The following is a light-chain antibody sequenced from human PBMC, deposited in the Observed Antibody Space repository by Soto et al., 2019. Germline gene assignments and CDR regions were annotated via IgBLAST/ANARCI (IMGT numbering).Light chain of an antibody. CDR2: GAS. V-gene: IGKV3-15*01. Sequence: EIVMTQSPATLSVSPGEGATLSCRAGQGIGSTLAWYQQKPGQTPILLIYGASTRATGVPARFSGSASGTEFTLTITSLQSEDFAVYYGQHDANWPLTFGGGTKVESK. J-gene: IGKJ4*01. CDR1: QGIGST. CDR3: QHDANWPLT.